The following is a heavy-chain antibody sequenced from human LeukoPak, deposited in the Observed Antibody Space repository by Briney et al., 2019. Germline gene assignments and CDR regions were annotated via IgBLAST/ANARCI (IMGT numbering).Heavy chain of an antibody. D-gene: IGHD6-13*01. CDR1: GGSINSYY. CDR2: IYYSGST. Sequence: SETLSLTCTVSGGSINSYYWSWIRQPPGKGLEWIGYIYYSGSTNYNPSLKSRVTISVDTSKNQFSLKLSSVTAADTAVYYCASIAATGPFDYWGQGTLVTVSS. J-gene: IGHJ4*02. V-gene: IGHV4-59*08. CDR3: ASIAATGPFDY.